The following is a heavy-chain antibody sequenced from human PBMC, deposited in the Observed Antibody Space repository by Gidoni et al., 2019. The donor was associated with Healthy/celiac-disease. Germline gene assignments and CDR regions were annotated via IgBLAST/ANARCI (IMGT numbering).Heavy chain of an antibody. Sequence: QVQLVASGGGVVQPGRSLRLSCAASGFPFSSYGMHWVRQAPGKGWEWVAVISYDGSNKYYADSVKGRFTISRDNSKNTLYLQMNSLRAEDTAVYYCAKDDLLLPPGGGMDVWGQGTTVTVSS. J-gene: IGHJ6*02. CDR1: GFPFSSYG. CDR2: ISYDGSNK. CDR3: AKDDLLLPPGGGMDV. D-gene: IGHD2-15*01. V-gene: IGHV3-30*18.